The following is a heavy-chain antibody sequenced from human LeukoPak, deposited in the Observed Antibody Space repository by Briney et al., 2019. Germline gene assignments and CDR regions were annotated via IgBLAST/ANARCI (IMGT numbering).Heavy chain of an antibody. D-gene: IGHD4-23*01. J-gene: IGHJ4*02. CDR3: ARDRRGRKVVTFDY. CDR1: GFTFSSYW. Sequence: PGGSLRLSCAASGFTFSSYWMHWVRQAPGEGLVWVSRINSDGSRTSYADSVKGRFTISRDNAKNSLYLQMNSLRAEDTAVYYCARDRRGRKVVTFDYWGQGTLVTVSS. CDR2: INSDGSRT. V-gene: IGHV3-74*01.